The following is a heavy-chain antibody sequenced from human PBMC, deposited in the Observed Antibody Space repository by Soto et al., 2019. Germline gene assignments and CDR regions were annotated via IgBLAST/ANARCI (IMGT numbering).Heavy chain of an antibody. V-gene: IGHV3-15*01. CDR2: IKSKTDGGTT. Sequence: EVQLVESGGGLVKPGGSLRLSCAASGFTFSKAWMSWVRQAPGKGLEWVGRIKSKTDGGTTDYAAPVKGRFTISRDDSKNTMYLQMNSLKTEDTAVYYCAIGVDFWSGSDYWGQGTLVTVSS. J-gene: IGHJ4*01. CDR1: GFTFSKAW. D-gene: IGHD3-3*01. CDR3: AIGVDFWSGSDY.